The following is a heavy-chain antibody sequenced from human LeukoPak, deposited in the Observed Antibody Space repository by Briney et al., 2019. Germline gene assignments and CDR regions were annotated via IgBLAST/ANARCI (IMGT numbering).Heavy chain of an antibody. CDR3: ARAAAAAGTEAY. V-gene: IGHV4-31*03. Sequence: SETLSLTCTVSGGSISSDGYYWSWIRQHPGKGLEVIGYIYYSGSTYYNPSLKSRVTISVDTSKNQFSLKLSSVTAADTAVYYCARAAAAAGTEAYWGQGNLVTVSS. J-gene: IGHJ4*02. CDR2: IYYSGST. D-gene: IGHD6-13*01. CDR1: GGSISSDGYY.